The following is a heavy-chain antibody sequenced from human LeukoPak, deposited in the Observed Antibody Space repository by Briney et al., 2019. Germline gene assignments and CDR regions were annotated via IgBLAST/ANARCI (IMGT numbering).Heavy chain of an antibody. CDR3: AASRSGWYLNKRNFDC. Sequence: VASVKVFCKASGYTFTSYDINWVRQATGQGLEWMGWMNPNSGNTGYAQKFQGRVTMTRNTSISTAYMELSSLRSEDTAVYYCAASRSGWYLNKRNFDCWGQGTLVTVSS. V-gene: IGHV1-8*01. D-gene: IGHD6-19*01. J-gene: IGHJ4*02. CDR1: GYTFTSYD. CDR2: MNPNSGNT.